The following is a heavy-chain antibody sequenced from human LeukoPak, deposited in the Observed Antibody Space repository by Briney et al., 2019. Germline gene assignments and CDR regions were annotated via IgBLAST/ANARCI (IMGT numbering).Heavy chain of an antibody. D-gene: IGHD6-13*01. CDR3: ARVRIGQQLDKYYYYAMDV. CDR2: INPNSGGT. V-gene: IGHV1-2*02. CDR1: GYTFTVYY. Sequence: ASVKVSCKASGYTFTVYYMYWVRQAPGQGLEWMGWINPNSGGTNFAQKFQGRVTMTTDTSISTAYMEVSRLRSDDTAVYYCARVRIGQQLDKYYYYAMDVWGQGTTVTVSS. J-gene: IGHJ6*02.